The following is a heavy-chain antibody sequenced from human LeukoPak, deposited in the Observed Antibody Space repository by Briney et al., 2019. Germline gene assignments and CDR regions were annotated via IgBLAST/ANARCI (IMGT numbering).Heavy chain of an antibody. CDR3: ARLINYYDSSGYNYYYYGMDV. D-gene: IGHD3-22*01. CDR1: GGSISSYY. J-gene: IGHJ6*02. CDR2: IYYSGST. V-gene: IGHV4-59*01. Sequence: SETLSLTYTVSGGSISSYYWSWIRQPPGKGLEWIGYIYYSGSTNYNPSLKSRVTISVDTSKNQFSLKLSSVTAADTAVYYCARLINYYDSSGYNYYYYGMDVWGQGTTVTVSS.